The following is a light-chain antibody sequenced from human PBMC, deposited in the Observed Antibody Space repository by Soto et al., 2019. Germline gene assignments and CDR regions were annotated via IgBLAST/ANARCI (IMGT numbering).Light chain of an antibody. V-gene: IGLV1-51*01. CDR2: DNN. Sequence: QSVLTQPPSVSAAPGQKVTISCSGSSSNIGNNYVSWYQQLPGTAPKLLIYDNNKRPSGIPDRFSGSKSGTSATLGITGLQTGDEADYYCGTWDSSXSAYVFGTGTNVTV. CDR1: SSNIGNNY. CDR3: GTWDSSXSAYV. J-gene: IGLJ1*01.